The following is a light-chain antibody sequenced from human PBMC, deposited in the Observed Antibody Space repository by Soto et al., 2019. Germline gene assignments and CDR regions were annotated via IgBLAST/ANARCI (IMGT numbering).Light chain of an antibody. V-gene: IGLV3-21*02. J-gene: IGLJ3*02. CDR1: NIGSKS. CDR2: DDS. Sequence: SYELTQPASVSVAPGQTASITCAGNNIGSKSVHWYQQKPGQAPVMVVYDDSDLPSGIPERFSGSNAGNTATLTMSRVEAGDEADYYCQVWDSSSDHWVFGGGT. CDR3: QVWDSSSDHWV.